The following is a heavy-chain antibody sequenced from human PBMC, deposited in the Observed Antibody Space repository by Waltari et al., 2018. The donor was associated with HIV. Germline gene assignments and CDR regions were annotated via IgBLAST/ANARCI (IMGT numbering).Heavy chain of an antibody. V-gene: IGHV4-31*03. D-gene: IGHD5-18*01. Sequence: QVQLQVSGPGLVKPSQTLSLTCTVSGGSISSGGYYWRWIRQHPGKGLEWIGYIYYSGSTYYNPSLKSRVTISVDTSKNQFSLKLSSVTAADTAVYYCAREGYSYGTLGYWGQGTLVTVSS. CDR1: GGSISSGGYY. CDR2: IYYSGST. J-gene: IGHJ4*02. CDR3: AREGYSYGTLGY.